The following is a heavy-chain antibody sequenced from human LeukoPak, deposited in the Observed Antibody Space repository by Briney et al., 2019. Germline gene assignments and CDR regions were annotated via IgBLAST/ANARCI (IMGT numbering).Heavy chain of an antibody. D-gene: IGHD3-3*01. V-gene: IGHV3-21*01. Sequence: PGGSLRLSCAVSGFTFSSYSMNWVRQAPGKGLEWVSSISSSSSYIYYADSVKGRFTISRDNAKNSLYLQMNSLRAEDTAVYYCAREEEEWLISPGVFFDYWGQGTLVTVSS. CDR3: AREEEEWLISPGVFFDY. CDR2: ISSSSSYI. J-gene: IGHJ4*02. CDR1: GFTFSSYS.